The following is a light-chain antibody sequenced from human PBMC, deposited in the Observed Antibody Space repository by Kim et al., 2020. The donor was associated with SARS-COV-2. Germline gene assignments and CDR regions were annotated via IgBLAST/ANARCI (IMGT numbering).Light chain of an antibody. CDR1: QNIGYY. Sequence: VGDRVTITCRSSQNIGYYVNWYRQKPDKAPDLLIYAASSLRGGVPSRFTGSGSGTYFTLTISSLQPEDFATYYCQQTYSAPQITFGRGTRLEIK. V-gene: IGKV1-39*01. J-gene: IGKJ5*01. CDR3: QQTYSAPQIT. CDR2: AAS.